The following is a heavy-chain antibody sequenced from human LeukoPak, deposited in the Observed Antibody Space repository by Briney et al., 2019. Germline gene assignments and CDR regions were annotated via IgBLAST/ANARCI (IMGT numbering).Heavy chain of an antibody. D-gene: IGHD2-15*01. J-gene: IGHJ4*02. V-gene: IGHV1-2*02. Sequence: GASVKVSCKASGYTFTGYYMHWVRQAPGQGLEWMGWINPNSGGTNYAQKFQGRVTMTRDTSISTAYMELSRPRSDDTAVYYCARDEGRYCSGGSCRYPDYWGQGTLVTVSS. CDR3: ARDEGRYCSGGSCRYPDY. CDR2: INPNSGGT. CDR1: GYTFTGYY.